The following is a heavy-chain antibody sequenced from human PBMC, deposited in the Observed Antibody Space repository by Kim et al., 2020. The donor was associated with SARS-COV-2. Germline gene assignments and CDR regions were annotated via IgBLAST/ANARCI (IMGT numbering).Heavy chain of an antibody. CDR3: ARALPLVGATENVDY. V-gene: IGHV4-38-2*02. Sequence: SETLSLTCTVSGYSISSGYYWGWIRQPPGTGLEWIGSIYHSGSTYYNPSLKSRVTISVDTSKNQFSLKLSSVTAADTAVYYCARALPLVGATENVDYWGQGTLVTVSS. D-gene: IGHD1-26*01. J-gene: IGHJ4*02. CDR1: GYSISSGYY. CDR2: IYHSGST.